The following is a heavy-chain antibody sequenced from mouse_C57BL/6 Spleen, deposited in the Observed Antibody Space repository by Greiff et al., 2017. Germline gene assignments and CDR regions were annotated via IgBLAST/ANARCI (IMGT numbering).Heavy chain of an antibody. Sequence: VQLQQSGAELARPGASVKMSCKASGYTFTSYTMHWVKQRPGQGLEWIGYINPSSGYTKYNQKFKDKATLTADKSSSTSYMQLISLTSEDSAVYYCARDYYSLYAMDYWGQGTSVTVSS. CDR3: ARDYYSLYAMDY. V-gene: IGHV1-4*01. CDR2: INPSSGYT. CDR1: GYTFTSYT. J-gene: IGHJ4*01. D-gene: IGHD2-12*01.